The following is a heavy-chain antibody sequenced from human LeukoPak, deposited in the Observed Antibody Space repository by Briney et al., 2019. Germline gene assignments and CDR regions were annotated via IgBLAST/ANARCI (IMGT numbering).Heavy chain of an antibody. Sequence: GGSLRLSCAASGFTFSDYYMSWIRQAPGKGLEWVSYISSSGSTIYYADSVKGRFTISRGNAKNSLYLQMNSLRAEDTAVYYCAREAVYDSSGPEDYWGQGTLVTVPS. V-gene: IGHV3-11*01. CDR1: GFTFSDYY. CDR3: AREAVYDSSGPEDY. D-gene: IGHD3-22*01. J-gene: IGHJ4*02. CDR2: ISSSGSTI.